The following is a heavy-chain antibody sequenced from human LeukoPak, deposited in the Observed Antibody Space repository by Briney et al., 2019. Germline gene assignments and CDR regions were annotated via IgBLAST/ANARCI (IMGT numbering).Heavy chain of an antibody. D-gene: IGHD1-26*01. J-gene: IGHJ4*02. CDR3: ARDPWELPYFDY. V-gene: IGHV3-21*01. CDR2: ISSSSSYI. CDR1: GFPFSSYS. Sequence: GGSLRLSCAASGFPFSSYSMNWVRQAPGKGLEWVSSISSSSSYIYYADSVKGRFTISRDNAKNSLYLQMNSLRAEDTAVYYCARDPWELPYFDYWGQGTLVTVSS.